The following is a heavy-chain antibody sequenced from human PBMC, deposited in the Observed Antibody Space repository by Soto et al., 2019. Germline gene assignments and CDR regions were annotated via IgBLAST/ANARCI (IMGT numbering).Heavy chain of an antibody. Sequence: GASVKVSCKASGYTFTGYYMHWVRQAPGQGLEWMGWMNPNSGNTGYAQKFQGRVTMTRNTSISTAYMELSSLRSEDTAVYYCASEEDAFDIWGQGTMVTVSS. V-gene: IGHV1-8*02. CDR3: ASEEDAFDI. CDR1: GYTFTGYY. CDR2: MNPNSGNT. J-gene: IGHJ3*02.